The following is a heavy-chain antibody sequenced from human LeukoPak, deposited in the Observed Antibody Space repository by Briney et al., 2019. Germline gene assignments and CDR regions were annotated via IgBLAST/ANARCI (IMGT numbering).Heavy chain of an antibody. CDR2: INPNSGGT. CDR3: ARDRWRPVAGPNDFDY. CDR1: GYTFTGYY. V-gene: IGHV1-2*02. J-gene: IGHJ4*02. D-gene: IGHD6-19*01. Sequence: ASVKVSCKASGYTFTGYYMHWVRQAPGQGLEWMGWINPNSGGTNYAQKFQGRVTMTRDTSISTAYMELSRLRSDDTAVYYCARDRWRPVAGPNDFDYWGQGTLVTVSS.